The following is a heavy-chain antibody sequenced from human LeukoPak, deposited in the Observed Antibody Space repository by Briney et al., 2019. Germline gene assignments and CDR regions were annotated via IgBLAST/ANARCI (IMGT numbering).Heavy chain of an antibody. CDR2: IKQDGSEK. CDR1: GFTFGSYW. J-gene: IGHJ6*03. Sequence: PGGSLRLSCAASGFTFGSYWMSWVRQAPGKGLEWVANIKQDGSEKYYVDSVKGRFTISRDNAKNSLYLQMNSLRAEDTAVYYCARVAGYCSSTSCPYYYMDVWGKGTTVTVSS. D-gene: IGHD2-2*01. CDR3: ARVAGYCSSTSCPYYYMDV. V-gene: IGHV3-7*01.